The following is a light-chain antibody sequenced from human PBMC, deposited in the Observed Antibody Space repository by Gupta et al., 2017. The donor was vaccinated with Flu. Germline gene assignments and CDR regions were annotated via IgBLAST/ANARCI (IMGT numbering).Light chain of an antibody. CDR3: ISYTSSTTYV. CDR2: DVS. CDR1: SSDIGAYNY. Sequence: SITISCTGASSDIGAYNYVSWYQQFPGKAPKLVIYDVSYRPSGVSARFSGSKSGNTASLTISGLQAEDEAVYYCISYTSSTTYVFGTGTLVTVL. J-gene: IGLJ1*01. V-gene: IGLV2-14*04.